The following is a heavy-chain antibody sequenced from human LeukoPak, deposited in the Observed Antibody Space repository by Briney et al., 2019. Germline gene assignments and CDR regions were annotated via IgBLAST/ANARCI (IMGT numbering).Heavy chain of an antibody. V-gene: IGHV1-2*04. CDR2: INPNSGGT. Sequence: GASVKVSCKASGYTFTGYYMHWVRQAPGQGLEWMGWINPNSGGTNYAQKFQGWVTMTRDTSISTAYMELSRLRSDDTAVYYCARDSVPAAIDAFDIWGQGTMVTVSS. CDR3: ARDSVPAAIDAFDI. CDR1: GYTFTGYY. D-gene: IGHD2-2*01. J-gene: IGHJ3*02.